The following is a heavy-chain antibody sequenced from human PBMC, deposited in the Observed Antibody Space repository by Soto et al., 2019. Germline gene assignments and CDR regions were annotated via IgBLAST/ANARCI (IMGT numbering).Heavy chain of an antibody. Sequence: EMQLLESGGGLVQPGGSLRLSCAASGFTFTSYAMSWVHQAPGKGLEWVSAITSGGGSTAYYADSVKGRFTISRDNSNNTVFLQMISLRAEDTALYYCAKVRVILVARGYFDLWGRGTLVTVSS. CDR3: AKVRVILVARGYFDL. CDR2: TSGGGSTA. CDR1: GFTFTSYA. D-gene: IGHD3-22*01. V-gene: IGHV3-23*01. J-gene: IGHJ2*01.